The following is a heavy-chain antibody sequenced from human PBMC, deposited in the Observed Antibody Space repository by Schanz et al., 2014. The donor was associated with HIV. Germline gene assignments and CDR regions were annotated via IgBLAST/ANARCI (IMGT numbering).Heavy chain of an antibody. Sequence: QVQLVQSGAEVREPLSSVKVSCKASGGSFSTYDFSWVRQAPGQGLEWMGGIVPVLAVANYAQKFQGRVTITADESTSTGYMEMNRLVSEDTGLYYCARGAAARHNSYYYDLDVWGQGTTVIVSS. D-gene: IGHD6-6*01. CDR1: GGSFSTYD. J-gene: IGHJ6*02. V-gene: IGHV1-69*01. CDR2: IVPVLAVA. CDR3: ARGAAARHNSYYYDLDV.